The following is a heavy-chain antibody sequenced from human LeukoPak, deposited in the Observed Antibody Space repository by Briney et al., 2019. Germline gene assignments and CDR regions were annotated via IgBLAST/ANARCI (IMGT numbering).Heavy chain of an antibody. V-gene: IGHV3-7*01. CDR1: GFTFSSYW. CDR3: ARDLGSY. J-gene: IGHJ4*02. CDR2: IRKDGSEK. D-gene: IGHD3-10*01. Sequence: PGGSLRLSCETSGFTFSSYWMSWVRQPPGKGLEWVTNIRKDGSEKYYVDSVKGRFTVSRDNAKNSPYLQMNNLRVEDTAVYYCARDLGSYWGQGTLVIVSS.